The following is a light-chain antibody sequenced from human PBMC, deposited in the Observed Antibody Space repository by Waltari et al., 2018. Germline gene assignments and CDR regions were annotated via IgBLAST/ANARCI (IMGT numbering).Light chain of an antibody. V-gene: IGLV3-25*03. CDR1: ALPRQN. Sequence: SYELTQPPSVSVSPGQTARITCSGDALPRQNDYWYQQRPGQAPMLMIYQDTQRPSEIPERFSGSSSGTTVTLTISEVQAEDEADYYCQSADGSGTYVVFGGGTKLTVL. CDR2: QDT. CDR3: QSADGSGTYVV. J-gene: IGLJ2*01.